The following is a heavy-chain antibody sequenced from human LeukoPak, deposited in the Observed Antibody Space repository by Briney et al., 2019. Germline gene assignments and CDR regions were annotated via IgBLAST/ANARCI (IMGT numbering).Heavy chain of an antibody. Sequence: KPSETLSLTCTVSGGPISSYYWSWIRQPPGKALEWVGYIYYSGSTNYNPSLKSRVTISVDTSKNQFSLKLSSVTAADTAVYYCARTSQPNCASAYYSDYWGQGTLVTVSS. CDR1: GGPISSYY. V-gene: IGHV4-59*08. CDR2: IYYSGST. J-gene: IGHJ4*02. CDR3: ARTSQPNCASAYYSDY. D-gene: IGHD1-14*01.